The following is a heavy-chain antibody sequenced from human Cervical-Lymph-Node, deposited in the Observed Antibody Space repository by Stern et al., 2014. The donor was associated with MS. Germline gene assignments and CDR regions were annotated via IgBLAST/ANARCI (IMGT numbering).Heavy chain of an antibody. J-gene: IGHJ6*02. Sequence: VQLVQSGPEVKKPGTSVKVSCKASGFTFTSSAVQWVRQARGQRLEWIGWIVVGSGNTNYAQKFQERVTITRDMSTSTAYMELSTLRSEDTAVYYCAAARGRGYYYGMDVWGQGTTVTVSS. D-gene: IGHD2-15*01. V-gene: IGHV1-58*01. CDR1: GFTFTSSA. CDR2: IVVGSGNT. CDR3: AAARGRGYYYGMDV.